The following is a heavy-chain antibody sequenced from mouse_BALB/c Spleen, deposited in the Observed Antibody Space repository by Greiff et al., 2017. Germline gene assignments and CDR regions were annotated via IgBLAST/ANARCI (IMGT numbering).Heavy chain of an antibody. D-gene: IGHD1-3*01. CDR2: ILPGSGST. J-gene: IGHJ2*01. CDR3: ASKALNFDY. V-gene: IGHV1-9*01. Sequence: VMLVESGAELMKPGASVKISCKASGYTFSSYWIEWVKQRPGHGLEWIGEILPGSGSTNYNEKFKGKATFTADTSSNTAYMQLSSLTSEDSAVYYCASKALNFDYWGQGTTLTVSS. CDR1: GYTFSSYW.